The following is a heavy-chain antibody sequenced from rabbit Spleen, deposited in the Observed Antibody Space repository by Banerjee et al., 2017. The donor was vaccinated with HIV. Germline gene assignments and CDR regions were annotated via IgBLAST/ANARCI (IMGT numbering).Heavy chain of an antibody. J-gene: IGHJ4*01. CDR1: AFSFSNSYY. CDR3: ARDTYYGSGDVNL. V-gene: IGHV1S40*01. CDR2: IYTGSGAT. D-gene: IGHD4-1*01. Sequence: QSLEESGGGLVQPEGSLTLTCTASAFSFSNSYYMCWVRQAPGKGLEWIACIYTGSGATYYASWGEGRFTISKTSSTTVTLQMTSLTAADTATYFCARDTYYGSGDVNLWGPGTLVTVS.